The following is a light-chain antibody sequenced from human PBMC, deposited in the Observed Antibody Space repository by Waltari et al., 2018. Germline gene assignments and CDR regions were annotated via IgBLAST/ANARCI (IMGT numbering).Light chain of an antibody. CDR2: EVS. Sequence: QSALTQPASVSGSPGQSITISCTGTSSDVGGYNYVSWYQQHPGKAPKLMIYEVSNRPAGGSNRFSGSKSGNTASLTISGLQAEDEADYYGSSYTSSSTLVVFGGGTKLTVL. J-gene: IGLJ2*01. V-gene: IGLV2-14*01. CDR3: SSYTSSSTLVV. CDR1: SSDVGGYNY.